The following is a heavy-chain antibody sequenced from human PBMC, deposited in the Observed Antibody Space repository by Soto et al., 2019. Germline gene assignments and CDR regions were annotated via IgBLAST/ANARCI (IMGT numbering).Heavy chain of an antibody. D-gene: IGHD6-6*01. V-gene: IGHV1-69*01. J-gene: IGHJ6*02. CDR3: ARGSSSGGYYYYYGMDV. CDR2: IIPIFGKA. CDR1: GGTFSSYA. Sequence: QVQLVQSGAEVKKPGSSVKVSCKASGGTFSSYAISWVRQAPGQGLEWMGGIIPIFGKANYAQRFQGRVTITADESTSTAYMELSSLRSEDTAVYYCARGSSSGGYYYYYGMDVWGQGTTVTVSS.